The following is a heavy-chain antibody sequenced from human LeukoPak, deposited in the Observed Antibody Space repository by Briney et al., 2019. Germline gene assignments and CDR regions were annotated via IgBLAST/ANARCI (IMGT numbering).Heavy chain of an antibody. V-gene: IGHV4-4*02. CDR3: ARTKQQLVLSYYYYMDV. CDR1: GGSISSSNW. J-gene: IGHJ6*03. D-gene: IGHD6-13*01. CDR2: IYHSGST. Sequence: SETLSLTCAVSGGSISSSNWWSWVRQPPGKGLEWIGEIYHSGSTNYNPSLKSRVTISVGKSKNQFSLKLSSVTAADTAVYYCARTKQQLVLSYYYYMDVWGKGTTVTISS.